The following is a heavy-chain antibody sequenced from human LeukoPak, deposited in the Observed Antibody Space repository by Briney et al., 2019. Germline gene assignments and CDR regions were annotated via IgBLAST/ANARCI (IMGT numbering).Heavy chain of an antibody. CDR1: GFTFSSYN. V-gene: IGHV3-48*01. CDR2: ISDSSSII. J-gene: IGHJ3*02. Sequence: GGSLRLSCAASGFTFSSYNMNWVRQAPGKGLEWVSYISDSSSIIYYADSVKGRFTISRDNAKNSLYLQMNSLRAEDTAVYYCARGPYGDYVDAFDIWGQGTLVTVSS. CDR3: ARGPYGDYVDAFDI. D-gene: IGHD4-17*01.